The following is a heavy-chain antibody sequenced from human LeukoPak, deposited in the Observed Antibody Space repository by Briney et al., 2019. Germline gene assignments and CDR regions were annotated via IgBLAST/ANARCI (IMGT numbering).Heavy chain of an antibody. CDR1: GGSFSGYY. CDR3: ARGRRWLQN. D-gene: IGHD5-24*01. CDR2: INHSGST. J-gene: IGHJ4*02. Sequence: PSETLSLTCAVYGGSFSGYYWSWIRQPPGKGLEWIGEINHSGSTNYNPSLKSRVTISVDTSKNQFSLKLSSVTAADTAVYYCARGRRWLQNWGRGTLVTVSS. V-gene: IGHV4-34*01.